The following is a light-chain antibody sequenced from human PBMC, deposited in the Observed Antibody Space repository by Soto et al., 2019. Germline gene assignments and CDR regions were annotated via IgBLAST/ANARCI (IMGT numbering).Light chain of an antibody. V-gene: IGLV1-51*01. CDR2: DNN. CDR3: GTWDSSLSAYV. CDR1: SSNIGNNY. Sequence: QSVLTQPPSVSAAPGQKVTISCSGSSSNIGNNYVSWYQQLPGTAPKLLIYDNNKRPSGIPDRFSGSKSGTSATLGTTVLQTGDEADYYCGTWDSSLSAYVFGTGTKVTVL. J-gene: IGLJ1*01.